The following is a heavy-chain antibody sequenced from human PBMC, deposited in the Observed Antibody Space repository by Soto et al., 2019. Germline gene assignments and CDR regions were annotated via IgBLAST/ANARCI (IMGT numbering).Heavy chain of an antibody. CDR2: IKQDGSEK. J-gene: IGHJ4*02. Sequence: EVQLVEFGGGLVQPGGSLRLSCAASGFTFSSYWMSWVRQAPGKGLEWVANIKQDGSEKYYVDSVKGRFTISRDNAKNSLYLQMNSLRAEDTAVYYCARVYTVKGLPFDYWGQGTLVTVSS. CDR3: ARVYTVKGLPFDY. V-gene: IGHV3-7*01. CDR1: GFTFSSYW. D-gene: IGHD3-16*01.